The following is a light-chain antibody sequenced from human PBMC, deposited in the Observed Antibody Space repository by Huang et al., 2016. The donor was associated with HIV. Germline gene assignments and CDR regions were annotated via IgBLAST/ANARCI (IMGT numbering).Light chain of an antibody. Sequence: IVMTQTPLSLSVTPAQPSTISCKSNQSLLHSDGNTYLYCYLQRPGHSPPLLIYDVSSRFSGVPDRFRGSGSWTDFTLKISRVEAGDVGIYYCMQSTHLRTFGQGTKLEIK. CDR1: QSLLHSDGNTY. CDR3: MQSTHLRT. J-gene: IGKJ2*02. CDR2: DVS. V-gene: IGKV2-29*02.